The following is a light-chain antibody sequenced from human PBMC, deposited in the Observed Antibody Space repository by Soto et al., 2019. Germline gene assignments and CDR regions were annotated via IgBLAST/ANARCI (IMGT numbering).Light chain of an antibody. V-gene: IGKV1-39*01. CDR1: QSISSY. Sequence: DIQMTQSPSSLSASVGDRVTITCRASQSISSYLNWYQQKPGKVPKLLIYVASSLQSGVPSRFSGSGSGTDFTPTISSLQPEDFATYYCQQSYSTPWTFGQGTKVEIK. CDR2: VAS. CDR3: QQSYSTPWT. J-gene: IGKJ1*01.